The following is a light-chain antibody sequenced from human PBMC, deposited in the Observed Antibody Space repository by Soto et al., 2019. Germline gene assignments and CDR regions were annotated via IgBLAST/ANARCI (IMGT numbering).Light chain of an antibody. CDR3: SSYVSSSTFVV. CDR1: SSDVGGYNY. V-gene: IGLV2-14*01. J-gene: IGLJ2*01. CDR2: EVS. Sequence: QSALTQPRSVSGSPGQSVTISCTGTSSDVGGYNYVSWHQQHPGKAPKVIITEVSNRPSGVSNRFSGSKSGNTASLTISGLQAEDEADYYCSSYVSSSTFVVFGGGTKLTVL.